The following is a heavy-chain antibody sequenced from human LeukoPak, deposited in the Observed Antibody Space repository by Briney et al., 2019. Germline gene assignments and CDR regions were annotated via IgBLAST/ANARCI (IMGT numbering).Heavy chain of an antibody. D-gene: IGHD3-22*01. J-gene: IGHJ4*02. V-gene: IGHV4-61*08. CDR3: ARAALKNRSAGNYYDSSGYGFDY. CDR2: IYHSGST. Sequence: SETLSLTCTVSGGSVNSGGYYWSWIRQPPGNGLEWIGYIYHSGSTNYNSSLKSRVTISVDTSKNQFSLKLSSVTAADTAVYYCARAALKNRSAGNYYDSSGYGFDYWGQGTLVTVSS. CDR1: GGSVNSGGYY.